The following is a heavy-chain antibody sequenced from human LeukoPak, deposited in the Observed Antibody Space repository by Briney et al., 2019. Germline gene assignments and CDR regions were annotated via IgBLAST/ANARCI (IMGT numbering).Heavy chain of an antibody. J-gene: IGHJ6*02. CDR3: ARAGSVIVVVAAYGMYV. D-gene: IGHD2-15*01. Sequence: ASVKVSCKASGYTFTGYYIHWVRQAPGQGLEWMGWINPNSGGTNYAQNFQGRVIMTRDTSISTAYMELSRLGSDDTAVYYCARAGSVIVVVAAYGMYVWGQGTTVTVSS. CDR2: INPNSGGT. CDR1: GYTFTGYY. V-gene: IGHV1-2*02.